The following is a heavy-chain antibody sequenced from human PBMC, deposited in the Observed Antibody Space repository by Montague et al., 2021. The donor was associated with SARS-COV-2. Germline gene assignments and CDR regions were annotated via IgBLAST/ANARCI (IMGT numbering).Heavy chain of an antibody. Sequence: SETLSLTCTVSGGSIDSFYWSWIRRPPGKGLEWIGCIFHSWRTYXNPSLKRRVSMSVDTSKNQVSLRLSSLTAADTAVYYCARGGYYDNTGYYSDYYYNMDVWGQGTTVTVSS. D-gene: IGHD3-22*01. CDR1: GGSIDSFY. J-gene: IGHJ6*02. CDR2: IFHSWRT. CDR3: ARGGYYDNTGYYSDYYYNMDV. V-gene: IGHV4-59*01.